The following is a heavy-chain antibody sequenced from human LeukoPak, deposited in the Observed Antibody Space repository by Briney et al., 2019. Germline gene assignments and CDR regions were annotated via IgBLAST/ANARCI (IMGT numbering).Heavy chain of an antibody. CDR2: IYSGGST. D-gene: IGHD2-15*01. CDR3: ASGKYAPVGATYSFDI. CDR1: GITVSSNY. J-gene: IGHJ3*02. Sequence: GGSLRLSRAASGITVSSNYMSWVRQAPGKGLEWISTIYSGGSTYYADSVKGRFTISRDNSKNTMFLQMNSLRAEDTAVYYCASGKYAPVGATYSFDIWGQGTMVTVSS. V-gene: IGHV3-66*01.